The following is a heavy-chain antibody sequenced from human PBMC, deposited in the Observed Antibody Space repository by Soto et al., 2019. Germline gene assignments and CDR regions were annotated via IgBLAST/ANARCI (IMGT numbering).Heavy chain of an antibody. V-gene: IGHV4-4*07. CDR2: IYTSASI. J-gene: IGHJ6*02. D-gene: IGHD6-19*01. Sequence: PSETLSLTCSASGAAITTYSWTWIRQPAGKGLEWIGRIYTSASINYNPSLKGRVTLSVDTSTNQVSLRLASVTAADTAIYYCARDREAGYNFYYGMDVWGQGTTVTVSS. CDR3: ARDREAGYNFYYGMDV. CDR1: GAAITTYS.